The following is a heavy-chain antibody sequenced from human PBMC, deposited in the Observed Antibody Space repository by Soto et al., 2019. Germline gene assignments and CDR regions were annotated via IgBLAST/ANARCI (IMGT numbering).Heavy chain of an antibody. D-gene: IGHD1-26*01. CDR2: ISYDGSNR. CDR3: ARAGVGAFDY. V-gene: IGHV3-30-3*01. CDR1: GFTFSSYA. J-gene: IGHJ4*02. Sequence: GSLRLSCAASGFTFSSYAMHWVRQAPGKGLEWVAVISYDGSNRYYADSVKGRFTISRDNPKNTLYLQMNSLRVEDTAVYYCARAGVGAFDYWGQGTLVTVSS.